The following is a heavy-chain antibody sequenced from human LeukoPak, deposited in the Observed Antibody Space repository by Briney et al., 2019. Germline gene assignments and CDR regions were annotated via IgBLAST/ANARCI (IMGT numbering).Heavy chain of an antibody. Sequence: GGSLRLSCAASGFPFSDYVMHWVRQAPGKGLEWVSVISGSGHTTDYADSVKGRFTVSRDNSKNTLYLQMNSLRAEDTAVYFCAKEPHILTGYYTDYFDSWGQGTLVTVSS. CDR2: ISGSGHTT. CDR1: GFPFSDYV. V-gene: IGHV3-23*01. D-gene: IGHD3-9*01. CDR3: AKEPHILTGYYTDYFDS. J-gene: IGHJ4*02.